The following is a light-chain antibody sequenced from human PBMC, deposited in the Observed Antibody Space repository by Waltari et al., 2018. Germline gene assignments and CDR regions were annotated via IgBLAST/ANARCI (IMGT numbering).Light chain of an antibody. Sequence: EIVLTQSPGTLSLSPGERATLSCRDSQSVSRTLAWYQQKPGQAPRLLIYDASIRATGIPDRFSGSGSGTDFSLTISRLEPEDFAVYYCQKYGTLPATFGQGTKVEIK. J-gene: IGKJ1*01. V-gene: IGKV3-20*01. CDR2: DAS. CDR3: QKYGTLPAT. CDR1: QSVSRT.